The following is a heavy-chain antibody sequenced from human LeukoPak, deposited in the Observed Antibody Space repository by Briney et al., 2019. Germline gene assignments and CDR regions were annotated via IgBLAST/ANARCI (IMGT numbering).Heavy chain of an antibody. Sequence: PGGSLRLSCAASGFTFGNFEMNWVRRAPGKGLEWVSYVSSSGSSIYYADSVRGRFTVSRDNAKNSLFLQMNSLRAEDTAIYYCATEGPGSHPDYWGQGTLVTVSS. CDR1: GFTFGNFE. D-gene: IGHD3-10*01. V-gene: IGHV3-48*03. CDR2: VSSSGSSI. J-gene: IGHJ4*02. CDR3: ATEGPGSHPDY.